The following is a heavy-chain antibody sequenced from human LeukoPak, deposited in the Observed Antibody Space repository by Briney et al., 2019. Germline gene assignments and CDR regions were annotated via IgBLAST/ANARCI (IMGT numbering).Heavy chain of an antibody. CDR2: MYYSGST. J-gene: IGHJ4*02. Sequence: PSEPLSLTCTVSGGSISSYYWTWIRQPPGKGLESIGYMYYSGSTNYNPSLKSRVTISVDSSKNPLSLKLSSVTAADTAVYYCAIRTYFYDSSGYYFGYWGQGTLVTVSS. D-gene: IGHD3-22*01. CDR3: AIRTYFYDSSGYYFGY. CDR1: GGSISSYY. V-gene: IGHV4-59*01.